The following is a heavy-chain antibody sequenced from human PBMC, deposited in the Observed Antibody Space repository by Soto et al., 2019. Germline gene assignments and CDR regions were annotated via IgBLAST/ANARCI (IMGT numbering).Heavy chain of an antibody. V-gene: IGHV1-69*01. Sequence: QVQLVQSGAEVKKPGSSVKVSCKASGDTDTNYVISWVRQAPGQGVEWMGGIFPNFGTTYSAQKLQDRLTITADESTSTVYMQLRSLRLDDTDVYYCEAEMTFVKLSVVWGQGTTVTVSS. J-gene: IGHJ6*02. CDR2: IFPNFGTT. D-gene: IGHD3-16*02. CDR3: EAEMTFVKLSVV. CDR1: GDTDTNYV.